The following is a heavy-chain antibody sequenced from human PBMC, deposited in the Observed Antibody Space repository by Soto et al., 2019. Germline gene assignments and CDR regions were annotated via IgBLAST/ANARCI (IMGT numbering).Heavy chain of an antibody. Sequence: GGSLRLSCASSGFTFSSYGMHLVRQAPGKGLEWVAVIWYDGSNKYYADSVKGRFTISRDNSKNTLYLQMNSLRAEDTAVYYCARDSPTVTDAFDIWGQGTMVTVSS. CDR2: IWYDGSNK. J-gene: IGHJ3*02. D-gene: IGHD4-17*01. CDR3: ARDSPTVTDAFDI. CDR1: GFTFSSYG. V-gene: IGHV3-33*01.